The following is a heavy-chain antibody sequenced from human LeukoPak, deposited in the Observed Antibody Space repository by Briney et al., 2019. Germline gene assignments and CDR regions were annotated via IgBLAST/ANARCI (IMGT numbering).Heavy chain of an antibody. V-gene: IGHV3-7*01. Sequence: PGGSLRLSCAASGFTFSTYWMSWVRQAPGKGLEWVANIKQDGGEKFYVDSVKGRFTISRDNAKNSLYLQMHSLRAEDTAVYYCARRRSGSFVDYWGQGTLVTVSS. CDR2: IKQDGGEK. CDR3: ARRRSGSFVDY. D-gene: IGHD3-10*01. CDR1: GFTFSTYW. J-gene: IGHJ4*02.